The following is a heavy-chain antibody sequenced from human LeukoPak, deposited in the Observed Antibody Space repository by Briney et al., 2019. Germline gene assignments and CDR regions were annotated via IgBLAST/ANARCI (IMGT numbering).Heavy chain of an antibody. CDR1: GFTFSSYG. V-gene: IGHV3-23*01. D-gene: IGHD3-10*01. J-gene: IGHJ6*03. CDR2: ISGSGGST. CDR3: ARRLTPWFGELLYSFVDYYYMDV. Sequence: PGGSLRLSCAASGFTFSSYGMSWVRQAPGKGLEWVSAISGSGGSTYYADSVKGRFTISRDNSKNTLYLQMNSLRAEDTAVYYCARRLTPWFGELLYSFVDYYYMDVWGKGTTVTISS.